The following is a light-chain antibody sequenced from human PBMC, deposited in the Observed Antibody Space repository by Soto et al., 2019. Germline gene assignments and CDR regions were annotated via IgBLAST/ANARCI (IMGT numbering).Light chain of an antibody. V-gene: IGKV1-5*03. CDR2: KAS. Sequence: QMTQSPSTLSASVGDRVTITCRASHHIDAWLAWYQQKPGKAPKVLIYKASILESGVPSRFSGSGSGTEFTLTISSLQPDDSATYYCQQRSNWPPLYTFGQGTKLEIK. CDR3: QQRSNWPPLYT. CDR1: HHIDAW. J-gene: IGKJ2*01.